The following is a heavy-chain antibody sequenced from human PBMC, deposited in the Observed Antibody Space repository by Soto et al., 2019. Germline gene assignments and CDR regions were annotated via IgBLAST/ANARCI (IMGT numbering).Heavy chain of an antibody. CDR3: AKDLGYSGYDYGRYFDY. CDR1: GFTFSSYA. Sequence: EVQLLESGGGLVQPGGSLRLSCAASGFTFSSYAMSWVRQAPGKGLEWVSAISGSGGSTYYADSVKGRFTISRDNSKNTLYLQMNSLRAEDTAVYYGAKDLGYSGYDYGRYFDYWGQGTLVTVSS. CDR2: ISGSGGST. J-gene: IGHJ4*02. D-gene: IGHD5-12*01. V-gene: IGHV3-23*01.